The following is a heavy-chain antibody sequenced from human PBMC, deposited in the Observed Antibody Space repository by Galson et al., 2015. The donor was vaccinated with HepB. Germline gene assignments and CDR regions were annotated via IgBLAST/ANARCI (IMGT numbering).Heavy chain of an antibody. D-gene: IGHD3-3*01. CDR2: IYSSEST. Sequence: TLSLTCSVSGGSISSADYYWSWIRQHPGTGLEWIGYIYSSESTYYNPSLKSRIAISVDTSKNQFSLKVTSVTAADTAVYYCAGAATIFGVIPIPEYWGQGTLVTVSS. V-gene: IGHV4-30-4*08. J-gene: IGHJ4*02. CDR3: AGAATIFGVIPIPEY. CDR1: GGSISSADYY.